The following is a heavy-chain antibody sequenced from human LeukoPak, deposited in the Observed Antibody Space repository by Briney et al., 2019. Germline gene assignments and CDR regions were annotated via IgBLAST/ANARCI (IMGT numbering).Heavy chain of an antibody. D-gene: IGHD3-10*01. V-gene: IGHV3-74*01. CDR3: ASEQDGSGSYHWFDP. Sequence: PGGSLRLSCAASGFTFSSYWMHWVRHAPGKGLVWVSRVNGDGSSTDNADSVEGRFTISRDNAKNTLYLQMNSLRAEDTAIYYCASEQDGSGSYHWFDPWGQATLVTVSS. CDR2: VNGDGSST. CDR1: GFTFSSYW. J-gene: IGHJ5*02.